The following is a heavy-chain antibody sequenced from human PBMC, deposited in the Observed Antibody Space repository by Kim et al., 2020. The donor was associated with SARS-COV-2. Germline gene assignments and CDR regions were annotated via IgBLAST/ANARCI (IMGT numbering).Heavy chain of an antibody. Sequence: GGSLRLSCAASGFTFNSYAMSWVRQAPGKGLAWVSGIRGSGGTTNYADSVKGRFTISRDNSKNTLYLQMDSLRADDTALYYCAKVSSGSSGWFEYFQNWGQGTLVTVSS. CDR2: IRGSGGTT. D-gene: IGHD6-19*01. V-gene: IGHV3-23*01. J-gene: IGHJ1*01. CDR3: AKVSSGSSGWFEYFQN. CDR1: GFTFNSYA.